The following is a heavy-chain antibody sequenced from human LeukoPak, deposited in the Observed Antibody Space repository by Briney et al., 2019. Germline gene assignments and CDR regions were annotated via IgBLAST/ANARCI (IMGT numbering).Heavy chain of an antibody. Sequence: ASVVVSCKASGYTFTSYFMHWVRQAPGQGLDWMGIINPSGGSTSYAQKFQGRVTMTRDTSTSTVYMELSSLRSEDTAVYYCARDSADYGYYDYWGQGTLVTVSS. CDR1: GYTFTSYF. CDR2: INPSGGST. CDR3: ARDSADYGYYDY. J-gene: IGHJ4*02. V-gene: IGHV1-46*01. D-gene: IGHD4-17*01.